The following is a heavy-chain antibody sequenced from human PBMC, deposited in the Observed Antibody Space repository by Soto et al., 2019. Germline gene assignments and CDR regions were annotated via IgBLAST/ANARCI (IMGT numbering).Heavy chain of an antibody. Sequence: SGPTLVNPTQTLTLTCTFSGFSLSTIGVGVGWIRQPPGKALEWLALIYWDDDKRYSPSLKSRLTITKDTSKNQVVLTMTNMDPVDTATYFCAHLRMAAHYFDYWGQGTLVTVSS. CDR3: AHLRMAAHYFDY. CDR1: GFSLSTIGVG. V-gene: IGHV2-5*02. D-gene: IGHD6-6*01. CDR2: IYWDDDK. J-gene: IGHJ4*02.